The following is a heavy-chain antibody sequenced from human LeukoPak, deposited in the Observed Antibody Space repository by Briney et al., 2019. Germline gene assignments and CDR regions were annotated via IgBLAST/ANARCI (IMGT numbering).Heavy chain of an antibody. CDR2: ISSSGSTV. J-gene: IGHJ3*02. CDR3: AREEYYYDSSAPDVGAFDI. CDR1: GFTFSDYY. D-gene: IGHD3-22*01. V-gene: IGHV3-11*04. Sequence: GGSLRLSCAASGFTFSDYYIYWIRQAPGKGLEWVSHISSSGSTVYYADSVKGRFTISRDNAKNSLYLQMNSLRAEDTAVYYCAREEYYYDSSAPDVGAFDIWGQGTMVTVSS.